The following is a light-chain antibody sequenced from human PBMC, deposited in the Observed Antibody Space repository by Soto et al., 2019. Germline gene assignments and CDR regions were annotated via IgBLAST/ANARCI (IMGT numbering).Light chain of an antibody. V-gene: IGKV4-1*01. J-gene: IGKJ5*01. Sequence: DIVMTQSPASLAVSLGESATLNCKSSQSVLYSSNNKKYSAWYQQKPGQTPKLLIYWPSTRATGIPARFSGSGSGTEFCLTISSLQYEDFAVHYCQQYNNWHPITFGQGTRLEIK. CDR1: QSVLYSSNNKKY. CDR2: WPS. CDR3: QQYNNWHPIT.